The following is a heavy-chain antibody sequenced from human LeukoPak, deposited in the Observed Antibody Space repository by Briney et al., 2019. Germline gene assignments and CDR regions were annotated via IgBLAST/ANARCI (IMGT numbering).Heavy chain of an antibody. CDR2: IKQDGTEK. CDR3: ARDPRFNRAARPLYYYMDV. CDR1: GFSFTTYW. J-gene: IGHJ6*03. Sequence: PGGSLRLSCAASGFSFTTYWMSWVRQAPGKGLEWVANIKQDGTEKYYVDSVKGRFTISRDNAKNSLYLQMNSLRAEDTAVYYCARDPRFNRAARPLYYYMDVWGKGTTVTVSS. V-gene: IGHV3-7*01. D-gene: IGHD6-6*01.